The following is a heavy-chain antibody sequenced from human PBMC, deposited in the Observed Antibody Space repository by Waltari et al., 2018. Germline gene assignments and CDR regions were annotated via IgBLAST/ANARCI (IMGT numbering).Heavy chain of an antibody. CDR2: SSNRGSTT. CDR1: GLTFRNHA. Sequence: EVQVVESGGGLVQPGGSLRLSCVASGLTFRNHAMNWVRLAPGKGLEWVSYSSNRGSTTYYADSVKGRFTISRDNAKNSMYLEMDSLRAEDTAVYYCARPSTEYYYYYYYMDVWGKGTTVTVS. J-gene: IGHJ6*03. V-gene: IGHV3-48*03. CDR3: ARPSTEYYYYYYYMDV.